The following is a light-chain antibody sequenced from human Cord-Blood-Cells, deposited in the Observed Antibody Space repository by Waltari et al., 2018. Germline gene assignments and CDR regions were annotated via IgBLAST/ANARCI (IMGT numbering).Light chain of an antibody. CDR1: RSDVGGSKS. CDR2: DVS. J-gene: IGLJ3*02. V-gene: IGLV2-11*01. Sequence: QSALTQPRPVSASPGQSVTISCTVTRSDVGGSKSVSWYQQHPGKAPKLMIYDVSKRPSGVPERFSGSKSGNTASLTISGLQAEDEADYYCCSYAGSYTWVFGGGTKLTVL. CDR3: CSYAGSYTWV.